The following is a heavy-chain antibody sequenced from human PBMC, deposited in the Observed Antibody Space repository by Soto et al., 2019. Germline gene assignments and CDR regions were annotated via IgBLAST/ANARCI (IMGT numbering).Heavy chain of an antibody. CDR2: INAGNGNT. CDR3: ARDHNVLGYCSGGSCPPPGY. Sequence: ASVKVSCKASGYTFTSYAMHWVRQAPGQRLEWMGWINAGNGNTKYSQKFQGRVTITRDTSASTAYMELSSLRSEDTAVYYCARDHNVLGYCSGGSCPPPGYWGQGTLVTVSS. CDR1: GYTFTSYA. J-gene: IGHJ4*02. D-gene: IGHD2-15*01. V-gene: IGHV1-3*01.